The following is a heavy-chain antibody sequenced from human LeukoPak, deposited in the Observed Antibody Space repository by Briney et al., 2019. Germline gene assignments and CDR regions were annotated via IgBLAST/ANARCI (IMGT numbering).Heavy chain of an antibody. CDR1: RFTSSSYW. D-gene: IGHD6-6*01. J-gene: IGHJ4*02. Sequence: PGRSRRPSCAPARFTSSSYWMSWVSQAPRKGLEWVANIKQEGSEQYYVDSVKGRFTISRDNAKSSLYLQMNSLRAEDTAVYYCARDRDSSSSFDYWGQGTLVTVSS. V-gene: IGHV3-7*05. CDR3: ARDRDSSSSFDY. CDR2: IKQEGSEQ.